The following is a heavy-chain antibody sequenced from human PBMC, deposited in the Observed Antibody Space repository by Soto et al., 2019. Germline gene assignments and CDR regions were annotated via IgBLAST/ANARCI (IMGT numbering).Heavy chain of an antibody. CDR2: INAGNGNT. Sequence: ASVKVSCKASGYTFTSYAMHWVRQAPGQRLEWMGWINAGNGNTKYSQKFQGRVTITRDTSASTAYMELSSLRSEDTAVYYCTRSLEKKGPKALNYYYGMDVWGQGTTVTVSS. J-gene: IGHJ6*02. V-gene: IGHV1-3*01. CDR1: GYTFTSYA. CDR3: TRSLEKKGPKALNYYYGMDV.